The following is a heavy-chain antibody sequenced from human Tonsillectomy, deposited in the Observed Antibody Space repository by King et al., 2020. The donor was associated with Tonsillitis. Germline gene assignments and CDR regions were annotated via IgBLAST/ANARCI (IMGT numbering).Heavy chain of an antibody. CDR2: ISYDGSSE. CDR1: GFTFRTYG. CDR3: AIDTSTYYGSRLYYYYGMYV. J-gene: IGHJ6*02. D-gene: IGHD3-10*01. Sequence: VQLVESGGGVVQPGRSLRLSCVASGFTFRTYGLHWVRQAPGKGLEWVAVISYDGSSEFYADSVKGRFTISRENPQNTLYLQMNSLRTEDTAAYYCAIDTSTYYGSRLYYYYGMYVCGQGTTVTVSS. V-gene: IGHV3-30*03.